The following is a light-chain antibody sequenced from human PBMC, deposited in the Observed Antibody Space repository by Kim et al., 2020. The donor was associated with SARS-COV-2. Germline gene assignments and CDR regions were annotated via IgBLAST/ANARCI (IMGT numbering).Light chain of an antibody. J-gene: IGKJ2*01. CDR3: QQYGSSPYT. CDR1: QSVSSSY. CDR2: GAS. Sequence: WSPGERATLSCRASQSVSSSYLAWYQQKPGQAPRLLIYGASSRATGIPDRFSGSGSGTDFTLTISRLEPEDFAVYYCQQYGSSPYTFGQGTKL. V-gene: IGKV3-20*01.